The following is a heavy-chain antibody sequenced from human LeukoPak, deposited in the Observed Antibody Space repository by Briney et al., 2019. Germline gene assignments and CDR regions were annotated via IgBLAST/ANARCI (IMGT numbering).Heavy chain of an antibody. CDR2: IKQDGSEK. CDR3: ARDTSAWRYGMDV. V-gene: IGHV3-7*03. Sequence: PGGSLRLSCEASGFTFSSHWMSWVRQAPGKGLEWVAIIKQDGSEKDYVDSVTGRFTISRDNAKNSLYLQMNSLRDEDTAVYYCARDTSAWRYGMDVWSQGTTVTVSS. CDR1: GFTFSSHW. D-gene: IGHD6-19*01. J-gene: IGHJ6*02.